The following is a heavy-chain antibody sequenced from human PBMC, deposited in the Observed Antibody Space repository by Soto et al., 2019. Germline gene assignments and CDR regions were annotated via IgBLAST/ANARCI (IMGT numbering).Heavy chain of an antibody. CDR1: GGSISSHY. CDR3: ARRRSTPTFFDV. J-gene: IGHJ3*01. CDR2: IYYSGST. D-gene: IGHD1-26*01. V-gene: IGHV4-59*11. Sequence: PSETLSLTCTVSGGSISSHYWSWVRQSPGKGLEWIGYIYYSGSTNYNPSLKSRATISVDTSKNQFSLKLSSVTAADTAVYYCARRRSTPTFFDVWGQGTMVTVSS.